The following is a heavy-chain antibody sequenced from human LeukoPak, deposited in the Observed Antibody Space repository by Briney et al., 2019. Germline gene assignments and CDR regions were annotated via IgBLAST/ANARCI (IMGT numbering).Heavy chain of an antibody. CDR3: ARQGYSYGYDWFDP. CDR1: GFTFSSYS. Sequence: GGSLRLSCAASGFTFSSYSMNWVRQAPGKGLEWVSSISSSSSYIYYADSVKGRFTISRDNAKNSLYLQMNSLRAEDTAVYYCARQGYSYGYDWFDPWGQGTLVTVSS. J-gene: IGHJ5*02. V-gene: IGHV3-21*01. D-gene: IGHD5-18*01. CDR2: ISSSSSYI.